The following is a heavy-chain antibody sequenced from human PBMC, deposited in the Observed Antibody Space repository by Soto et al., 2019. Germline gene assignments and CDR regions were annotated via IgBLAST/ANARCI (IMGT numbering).Heavy chain of an antibody. CDR3: AHRPTSTEDSYLDY. V-gene: IGHV2-5*01. J-gene: IGHJ4*02. CDR2: IYWNDDK. CDR1: GFSLTTSGVA. Sequence: QITLTESGPTLVPPTQTLTLTCSFSGFSLTTSGVAVGWFRQPPGKAPEWLALIYWNDDKQYSPSLRSRLIVTGDSSKNQGVLTLADVDAADSGTYFCAHRPTSTEDSYLDYWGQGTLVTVSS.